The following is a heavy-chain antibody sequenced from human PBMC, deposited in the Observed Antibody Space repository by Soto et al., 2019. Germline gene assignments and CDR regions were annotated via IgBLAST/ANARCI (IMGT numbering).Heavy chain of an antibody. CDR3: AKDRGYTRDDFHY. D-gene: IGHD6-13*01. CDR1: GFTLNNYG. J-gene: IGHJ4*02. V-gene: IGHV3-23*01. CDR2: ISPNGQGI. Sequence: EVQLLESGGGWVQPGGSLRLSCAASGFTLNNYGMSWVRQAPGKGLEWVSAISPNGQGIYYADSVKGRFIISKDNSKNTVFLHMDSLTADDTAVYYCAKDRGYTRDDFHYWGQGTLVTVSS.